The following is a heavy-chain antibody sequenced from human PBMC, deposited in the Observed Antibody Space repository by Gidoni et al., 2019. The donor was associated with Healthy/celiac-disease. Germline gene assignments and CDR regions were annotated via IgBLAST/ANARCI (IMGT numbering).Heavy chain of an antibody. CDR3: ATGSTGTSDYYYYGMDV. J-gene: IGHJ6*02. D-gene: IGHD1-1*01. CDR1: GHHLTELS. Sequence: QVQPVQSGAEVKKPGASVKVSCKVSGHHLTELSMHWVRQAPGKGLEWMGGFDPEDGETIYAQKFQGRVTMTEDTSTDTAYMELSSLRSEDTAVYYCATGSTGTSDYYYYGMDVWGQGTTGTVSS. CDR2: FDPEDGET. V-gene: IGHV1-24*01.